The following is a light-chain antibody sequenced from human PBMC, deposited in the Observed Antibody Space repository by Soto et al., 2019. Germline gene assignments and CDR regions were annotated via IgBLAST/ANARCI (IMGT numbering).Light chain of an antibody. CDR3: CSYAGSRV. V-gene: IGLV2-23*01. Sequence: QSSLTHPASVSGAPGQSITIFCTGTSSDVGGYNYVSWYQQHPGKAPKLMIYEGSKRPSGVSNRFSGSKSGNTASLTISGLQAEDEADYYCCSYAGSRVFGTGTKVTVL. CDR2: EGS. CDR1: SSDVGGYNY. J-gene: IGLJ1*01.